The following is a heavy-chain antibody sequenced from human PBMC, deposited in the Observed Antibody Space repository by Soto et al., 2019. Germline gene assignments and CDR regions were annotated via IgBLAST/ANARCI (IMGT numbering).Heavy chain of an antibody. J-gene: IGHJ3*02. D-gene: IGHD3-3*01. CDR3: ARDFAKHDAFDI. Sequence: GASVKVSCKASGYTFTIYYMHWVRLAPGQGLEWMGIINPSGGSTSYAQKFQGRVTMTRDTSTSTVYMELSSLRSEYTAVYYCARDFAKHDAFDIWGQGTIVTVSS. V-gene: IGHV1-46*01. CDR2: INPSGGST. CDR1: GYTFTIYY.